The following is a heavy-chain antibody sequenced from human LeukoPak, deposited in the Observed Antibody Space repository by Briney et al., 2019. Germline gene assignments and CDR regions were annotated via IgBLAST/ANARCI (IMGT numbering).Heavy chain of an antibody. V-gene: IGHV1-69*13. CDR1: GGTFSSYA. J-gene: IGHJ4*02. Sequence: SVKVSCKASGGTFSSYAISWVRQAPGQGLEWMGGIIPIFGTANYAQEFQGRVTITADESTSTAYMELSSLRSEDTAVYYCASTKPWLEHPYFDYWGQGTLVTVSS. CDR2: IIPIFGTA. CDR3: ASTKPWLEHPYFDY. D-gene: IGHD6-19*01.